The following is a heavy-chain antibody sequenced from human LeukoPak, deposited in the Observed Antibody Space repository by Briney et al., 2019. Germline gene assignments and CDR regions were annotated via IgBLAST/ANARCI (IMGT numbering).Heavy chain of an antibody. CDR3: AKDSLVWYSSSFSDW. V-gene: IGHV3-23*01. J-gene: IGHJ4*02. Sequence: PPGGSLRLSCAASGFTFSSYAMSWVRQAPVKGLEWVSAISGSGGSTYYADSVKGRFTISRDNSKNTLYLQMNSLRAEDTAVYYCAKDSLVWYSSSFSDWWGQGTLVTVSS. CDR1: GFTFSSYA. D-gene: IGHD6-6*01. CDR2: ISGSGGST.